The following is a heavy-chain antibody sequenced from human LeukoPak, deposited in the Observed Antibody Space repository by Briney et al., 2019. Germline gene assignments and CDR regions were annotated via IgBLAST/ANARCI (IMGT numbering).Heavy chain of an antibody. J-gene: IGHJ4*02. CDR2: ISSSSSYT. Sequence: GGSLRLSCAAFGFTFSDYYMSWIRQAPGKGLEWVSYISSSSSYTNYADSVKGRFTISRDNAKNSLYLQMNSLRAEDTAVYYCARDRRDYYGSGSYYWDYWGQGTLVTVSS. V-gene: IGHV3-11*06. D-gene: IGHD3-10*01. CDR1: GFTFSDYY. CDR3: ARDRRDYYGSGSYYWDY.